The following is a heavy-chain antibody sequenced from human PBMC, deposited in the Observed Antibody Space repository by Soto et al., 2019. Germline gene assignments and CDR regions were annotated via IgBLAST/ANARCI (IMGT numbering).Heavy chain of an antibody. CDR1: GFTFSSYG. CDR3: AKDWGNYYYGMDV. V-gene: IGHV3-30*18. J-gene: IGHJ6*02. CDR2: ISYDGSNK. Sequence: QVQLVESGGGVVQPGRSLRLSCAASGFTFSSYGMHWVRQAPGKGLEWVAVISYDGSNKYYADSVKGRFTISRDNSKNTVYLQMNSLRAEDTAVYYCAKDWGNYYYGMDVWGQGTTVTVSS. D-gene: IGHD3-16*01.